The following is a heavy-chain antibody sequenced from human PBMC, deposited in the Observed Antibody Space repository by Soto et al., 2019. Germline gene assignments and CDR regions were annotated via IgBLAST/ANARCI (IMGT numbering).Heavy chain of an antibody. J-gene: IGHJ5*02. CDR2: IFYSGST. CDR1: GGSISSSDDY. Sequence: QLQLQESGPGLVKPSETLSLTCIVSGGSISSSDDYWGWIRQPPGKGLEWIGSIFYSGSTYYNPSLKSRVTIAVDTSKNQFSLKLSSVTAADPAVYYCARRAPRAGHIDPWGQGTRVTVSS. V-gene: IGHV4-39*01. CDR3: ARRAPRAGHIDP.